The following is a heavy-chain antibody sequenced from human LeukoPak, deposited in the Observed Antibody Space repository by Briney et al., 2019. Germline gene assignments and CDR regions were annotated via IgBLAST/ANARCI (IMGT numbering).Heavy chain of an antibody. D-gene: IGHD2-21*01. CDR2: INLVNGNT. V-gene: IGHV1-3*03. CDR3: ARGRGTIGSNRDFYFYYYMDI. CDR1: GYTFTNYA. J-gene: IGHJ6*03. Sequence: ASVKVSCKASGYTFTNYAMHWVRLAPGQGLQWMGWINLVNGNTKYSQYFEGRVTITGDTSASTVYMELRSLRPDDMAVYYCARGRGTIGSNRDFYFYYYMDIWGNGTAITVS.